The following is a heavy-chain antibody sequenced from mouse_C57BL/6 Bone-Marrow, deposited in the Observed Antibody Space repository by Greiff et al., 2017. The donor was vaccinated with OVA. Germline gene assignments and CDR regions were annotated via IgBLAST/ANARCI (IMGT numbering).Heavy chain of an antibody. CDR3: ARYYYGSSYDYAMDY. CDR2: ISSGGSYT. J-gene: IGHJ4*01. D-gene: IGHD1-1*01. V-gene: IGHV5-6*01. CDR1: GFTFSSYG. Sequence: EVKLVESGGDLVKPGGSLKLSCAASGFTFSSYGMSWVRQTPDKRLEWVATISSGGSYTYYPDSVKGRFTISRDNAKNTLYLQMSSLTSEDTAMYYCARYYYGSSYDYAMDYWGQGTSVTVSS.